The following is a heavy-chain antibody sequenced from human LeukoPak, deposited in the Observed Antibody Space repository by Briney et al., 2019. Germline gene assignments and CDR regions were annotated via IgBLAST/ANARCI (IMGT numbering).Heavy chain of an antibody. Sequence: PSETLSLTCTVSGGSISSDYWSWIRQAPGKGLEWIGYISYSGSTDYSPPFQSRVTISGDRTKNQFSLELSSVTAADTALYYCARTPGRGGMDVWGQGTTVTVSS. D-gene: IGHD3-10*01. CDR1: GGSISSDY. CDR3: ARTPGRGGMDV. CDR2: ISYSGST. J-gene: IGHJ6*02. V-gene: IGHV4-59*08.